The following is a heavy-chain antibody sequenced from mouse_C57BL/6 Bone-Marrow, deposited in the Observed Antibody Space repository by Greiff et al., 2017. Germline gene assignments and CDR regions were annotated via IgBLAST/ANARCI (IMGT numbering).Heavy chain of an antibody. CDR1: GFNIKDDY. Sequence: DVKLQESGAELVRPGASVKLSCTASGFNIKDDYMHWVKQRPEQGLEWIGWIDPENGDTEYASKFQGKATITADTSSNTAYLQLSSLTSEDTAVYYCTTEDYDWDYYAMDYWGQGTSVTVSS. D-gene: IGHD2-4*01. CDR3: TTEDYDWDYYAMDY. CDR2: IDPENGDT. V-gene: IGHV14-4*01. J-gene: IGHJ4*01.